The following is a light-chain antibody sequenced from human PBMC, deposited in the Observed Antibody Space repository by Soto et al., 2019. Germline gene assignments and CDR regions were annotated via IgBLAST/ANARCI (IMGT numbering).Light chain of an antibody. Sequence: EIVLTQSPGTLSLSQGDSGTLSCRAGQTLSSSSLAWYQQKPGQAPRLLIYGASNRASGIPDRFSGGGSGTDFTLTISRLEPEDFAIYYCHQYGSSPLTFGGGTKVDIK. J-gene: IGKJ4*01. CDR1: QTLSSSS. CDR3: HQYGSSPLT. V-gene: IGKV3-20*01. CDR2: GAS.